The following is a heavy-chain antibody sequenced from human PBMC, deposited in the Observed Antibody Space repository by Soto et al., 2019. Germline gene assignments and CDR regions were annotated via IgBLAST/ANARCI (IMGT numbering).Heavy chain of an antibody. D-gene: IGHD3-10*01. J-gene: IGHJ6*02. V-gene: IGHV4-31*03. Sequence: QVQLQESGPGLVKPSQTLSLTCTVSGGSISSGGYYWSWIRQHPGKGLEWIGYIYYSGSTYYNPSLKSRVTISVDTSKNQFSLKLSSVTAADTAVYYCARDRRYYGSGSLLDYGMDVWGQGTTVTVSS. CDR1: GGSISSGGYY. CDR2: IYYSGST. CDR3: ARDRRYYGSGSLLDYGMDV.